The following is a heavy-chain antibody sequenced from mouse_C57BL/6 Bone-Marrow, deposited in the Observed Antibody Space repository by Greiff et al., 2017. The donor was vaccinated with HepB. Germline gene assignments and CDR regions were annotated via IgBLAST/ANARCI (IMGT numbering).Heavy chain of an antibody. V-gene: IGHV1-82*01. Sequence: QVQLKQSGPELVKPGASVKISCKASGYAFSSSWMNWVKQRPGKGLEWIGRIYPGDGDTNYNGKFKGKATLTADKSSSTAYMQLSSLTSEDSAVYFCARFPLYYYGSSCAMDYWGQGTSVTVSS. CDR3: ARFPLYYYGSSCAMDY. J-gene: IGHJ4*01. D-gene: IGHD1-1*01. CDR1: GYAFSSSW. CDR2: IYPGDGDT.